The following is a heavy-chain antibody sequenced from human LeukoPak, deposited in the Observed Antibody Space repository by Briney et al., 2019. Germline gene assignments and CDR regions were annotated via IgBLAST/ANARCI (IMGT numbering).Heavy chain of an antibody. D-gene: IGHD6-6*01. J-gene: IGHJ4*02. CDR1: GFTFTTYG. V-gene: IGHV3-23*01. Sequence: GGSLRLSCATSGFTFTTYGMNWVRQAPGKGLEWVSGIVPDGATTYYADSVKGRFTISRDNSKNTMFLQMNSLRAEDTAVYYCARVVIAARRGDIDYWGQGTLVTVSS. CDR3: ARVVIAARRGDIDY. CDR2: IVPDGATT.